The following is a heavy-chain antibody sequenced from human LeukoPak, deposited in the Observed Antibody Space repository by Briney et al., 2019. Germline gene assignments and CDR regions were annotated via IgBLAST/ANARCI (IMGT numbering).Heavy chain of an antibody. V-gene: IGHV4-59*01. CDR2: IYYSGST. D-gene: IGHD3-10*01. CDR1: GGSISSYY. CDR3: ARGKRFGWFDP. J-gene: IGHJ5*02. Sequence: RSSETLSLTCTVSGGSISSYYWSWIRQPPGKGLEWIGCIYYSGSTNYNPSLKSRVTISVDTSKNQFSLKLSSVTAADTAVYYCARGKRFGWFDPWGQGTLVTVSS.